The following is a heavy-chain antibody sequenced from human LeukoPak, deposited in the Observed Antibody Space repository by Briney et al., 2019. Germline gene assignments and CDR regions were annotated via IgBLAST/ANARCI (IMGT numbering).Heavy chain of an antibody. Sequence: SETLSLTCTVSGGSISSYYWSWIRQPPGKGLEWIGYIYHSGSTYYNPPLKSRVTISVDRSKNQFSLKLSSVTAADTAVYYCARAQWELDYWGQGTLVTVSS. CDR1: GGSISSYY. V-gene: IGHV4-59*12. D-gene: IGHD1-26*01. CDR2: IYHSGST. CDR3: ARAQWELDY. J-gene: IGHJ4*02.